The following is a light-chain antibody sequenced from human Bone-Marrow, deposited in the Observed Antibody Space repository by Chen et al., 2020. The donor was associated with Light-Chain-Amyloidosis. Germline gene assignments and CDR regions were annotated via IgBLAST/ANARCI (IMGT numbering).Light chain of an antibody. CDR2: EIT. CDR3: SSYTITNTLV. J-gene: IGLJ1*01. V-gene: IGLV2-14*01. CDR1: SIDVGGDNH. Sequence: QSALTQPASVSGSPGQSITISCTGTSIDVGGDNHVSWYQQHPDKAPKLMIYEITNRPSWVPDRFSGSTSDNTASRTISGLQTEDEADYFCSSYTITNTLVFGSGTRVTVL.